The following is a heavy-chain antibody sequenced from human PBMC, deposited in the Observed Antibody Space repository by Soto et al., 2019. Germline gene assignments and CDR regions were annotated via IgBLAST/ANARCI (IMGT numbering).Heavy chain of an antibody. CDR2: INPSGGST. V-gene: IGHV1-46*01. CDR1: GYTFTSYY. J-gene: IGHJ4*02. Sequence: ASVKVSCKASGYTFTSYYMHWVRQAPGQGLEWTGIINPSGGSTSYAQKFQGRVTMTRDTSTSTVYMERSSLRSEDTAVYYCARDVGGHCGGDCYETGPLDYWGQGTLVTVSS. D-gene: IGHD2-21*02. CDR3: ARDVGGHCGGDCYETGPLDY.